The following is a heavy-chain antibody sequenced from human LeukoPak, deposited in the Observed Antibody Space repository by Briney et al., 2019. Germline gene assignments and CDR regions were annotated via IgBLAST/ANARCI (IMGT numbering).Heavy chain of an antibody. CDR2: INHSERS. J-gene: IGHJ4*02. V-gene: IGHV4-34*01. D-gene: IGHD3-22*01. CDR3: ARVTYYYDSSGVRDTYFDY. Sequence: SETLSHTCAVYGGSFSGYYWSWIRQPPGKGLEWIGEINHSERSNINPSLKSRVTMSVDTSKYQFSLKLSSVTAADTAVYYCARVTYYYDSSGVRDTYFDYWGQGTLVTVSS. CDR1: GGSFSGYY.